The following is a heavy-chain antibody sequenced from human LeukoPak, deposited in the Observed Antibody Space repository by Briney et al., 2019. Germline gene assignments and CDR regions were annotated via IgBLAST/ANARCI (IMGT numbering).Heavy chain of an antibody. V-gene: IGHV3-23*01. CDR2: IFPSGGEI. Sequence: GGSLRLSCAASGFTFDDYAMHWVRQPPGKGLEWVSSIFPSGGEIHYADSVRGRFTISRDNSKSILSLQMNSLRAEDTATYYCATYRQVLLPFESWGQGTLVTVSS. J-gene: IGHJ4*02. CDR3: ATYRQVLLPFES. D-gene: IGHD5-18*01. CDR1: GFTFDDYA.